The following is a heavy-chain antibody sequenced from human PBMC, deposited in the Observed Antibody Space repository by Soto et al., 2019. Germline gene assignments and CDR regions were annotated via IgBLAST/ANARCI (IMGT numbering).Heavy chain of an antibody. CDR3: ASPYGSGRP. D-gene: IGHD3-10*01. J-gene: IGHJ5*02. CDR1: GFSFSSYG. CDR2: IWYDGSNK. V-gene: IGHV3-33*01. Sequence: GGSLRLSCAASGFSFSSYGMHWVRQAPGKGLEWVAVIWYDGSNKYYADSVKGRFTISRDNSKNTLYLQMNSLRAEDTAVYYCASPYGSGRPWGQGTLVTVSS.